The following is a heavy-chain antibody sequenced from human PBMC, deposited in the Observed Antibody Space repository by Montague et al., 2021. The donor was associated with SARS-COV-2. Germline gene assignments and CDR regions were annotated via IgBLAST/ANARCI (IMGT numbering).Heavy chain of an antibody. CDR2: IDWDDDK. J-gene: IGHJ3*02. Sequence: PALVKPTQTLTLTCTFSGFSLSTSGMCVSWIRQPPGKALEWLARIDWDDDKYYNTSLKTRLTISKDTSKNQVVLTMTNMDPVDTAMYYCARGYYDILTGYLDAFDIWGQGTMVTVSS. CDR1: GFSLSTSGMC. CDR3: ARGYYDILTGYLDAFDI. V-gene: IGHV2-70*11. D-gene: IGHD3-9*01.